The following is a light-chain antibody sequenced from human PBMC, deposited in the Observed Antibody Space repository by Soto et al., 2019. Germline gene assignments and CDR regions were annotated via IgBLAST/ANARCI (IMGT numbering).Light chain of an antibody. J-gene: IGKJ1*01. CDR3: QQYHNLWT. V-gene: IGKV3-15*01. CDR1: HYIYSN. Sequence: DIVMTQSPATLSVSPGERATLSCTASHYIYSNVAWLQQRPGQAPRLLIYRASTRATGTPARFSGSGSGTEFTLTITSLQSEDFALYYCQQYHNLWTFGQGTKVDIK. CDR2: RAS.